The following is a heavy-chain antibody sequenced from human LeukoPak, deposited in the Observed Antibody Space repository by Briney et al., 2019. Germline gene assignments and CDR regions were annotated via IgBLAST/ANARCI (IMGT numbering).Heavy chain of an antibody. Sequence: GGALRLSCAASAFSLSAYNMNWVRQAPGKGPEWVSSISYTGTYIYYTDSVKGRFTISRDNAENSLYLQMNSLRAEDTVIYYCVRDRGTYRPIDYWGQGTLVTVSS. CDR2: ISYTGTYI. J-gene: IGHJ4*02. CDR3: VRDRGTYRPIDY. D-gene: IGHD1-26*01. CDR1: AFSLSAYN. V-gene: IGHV3-21*04.